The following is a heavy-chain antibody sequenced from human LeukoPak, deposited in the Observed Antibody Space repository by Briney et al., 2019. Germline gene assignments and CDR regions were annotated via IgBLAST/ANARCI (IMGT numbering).Heavy chain of an antibody. CDR1: GGSISSSSYY. Sequence: PSETLSLTCTVSGGSISSSSYYWGWIRQPPGKGLEWIGYIYYSGSTYYNPSLKSRVTISVDTSKNQFSLKLSSVTAADTAVYYCARTPPTVTNYYYYYYMDVWGKGTTVTVSS. J-gene: IGHJ6*03. D-gene: IGHD4-11*01. V-gene: IGHV4-39*01. CDR2: IYYSGST. CDR3: ARTPPTVTNYYYYYYMDV.